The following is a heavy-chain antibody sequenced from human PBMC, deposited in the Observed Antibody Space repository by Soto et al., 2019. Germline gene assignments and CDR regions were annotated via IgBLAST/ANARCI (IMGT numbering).Heavy chain of an antibody. CDR1: GYTFTSYD. J-gene: IGHJ4*02. V-gene: IGHV1-8*01. Sequence: QVQLVQSGAEVKKPGASVKVSCKASGYTFTSYDINWVRQATGQGLEWMGWMNPNSGNTGYAQKFQGRVTITRNTSISTAYMELSSLRSEDTAVYYCARGGSAYDFWSGYSDYWGQGTLVTVSS. CDR2: MNPNSGNT. D-gene: IGHD3-3*01. CDR3: ARGGSAYDFWSGYSDY.